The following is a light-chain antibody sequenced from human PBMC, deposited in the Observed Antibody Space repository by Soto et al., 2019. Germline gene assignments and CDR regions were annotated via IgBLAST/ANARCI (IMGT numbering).Light chain of an antibody. CDR1: QSISRN. CDR2: AAR. J-gene: IGKJ2*01. CDR3: QQSPSTPYT. V-gene: IGKV1-39*01. Sequence: DIQLTQSPSSLSASVGDRITISCRASQSISRNLNWYQQMPGKAPNLLIYAARDLQSGVPGRFSGSGSGTEFNLTISSLQPEDLAPYYCQQSPSTPYTFGQGTKLEI.